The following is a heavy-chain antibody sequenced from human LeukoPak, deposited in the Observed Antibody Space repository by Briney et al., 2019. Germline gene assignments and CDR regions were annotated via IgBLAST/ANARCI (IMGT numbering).Heavy chain of an antibody. CDR2: IYPGDSDT. D-gene: IGHD3-3*01. V-gene: IGHV5-51*01. J-gene: IGHJ3*02. Sequence: GESLKISCKGSGYSFTSYWIGWVRQMPGKGLEWMGIIYPGDSDTRYSPSFQGQVTISADKSISTAYLQWSSLKASDTAMYYCARQYYDFWSGYYKADAFDIWGQGTMVTVSS. CDR1: GYSFTSYW. CDR3: ARQYYDFWSGYYKADAFDI.